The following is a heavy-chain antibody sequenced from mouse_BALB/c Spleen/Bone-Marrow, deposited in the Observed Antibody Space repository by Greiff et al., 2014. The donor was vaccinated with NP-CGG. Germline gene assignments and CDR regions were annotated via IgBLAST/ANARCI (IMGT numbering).Heavy chain of an antibody. Sequence: VQLKQSGPELVKPGASVKTSCKASGYTFTSYVMHWVKQKPGQGLEWIGYINPNNDGSKYNEKFKGKATLTSDKSSSTAYMELSSLTSEDSAVYYCARGKTYAMDYWGQGTSVTVAS. V-gene: IGHV1-14*01. D-gene: IGHD2-1*01. CDR1: GYTFTSYV. J-gene: IGHJ4*01. CDR2: INPNNDGS. CDR3: ARGKTYAMDY.